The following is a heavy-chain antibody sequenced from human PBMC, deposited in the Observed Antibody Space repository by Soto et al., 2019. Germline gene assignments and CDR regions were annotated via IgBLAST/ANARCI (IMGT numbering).Heavy chain of an antibody. Sequence: ASVKVSCKASGYTFTHYYIHWVRQAPGQGLEWMGIINPNGGITTYAQKFRAGFTMTRDTSTSTVYLELSSLRSEDSAIYYCATSVNSAMAFDYWGQGTLVTVS. V-gene: IGHV1-46*01. CDR2: INPNGGIT. CDR1: GYTFTHYY. CDR3: ATSVNSAMAFDY. D-gene: IGHD5-18*01. J-gene: IGHJ4*02.